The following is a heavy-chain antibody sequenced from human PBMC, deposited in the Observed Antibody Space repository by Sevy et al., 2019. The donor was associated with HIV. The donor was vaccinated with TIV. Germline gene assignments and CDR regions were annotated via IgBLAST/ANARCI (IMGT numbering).Heavy chain of an antibody. CDR1: GFNFNSHG. Sequence: GGSLRLSCVASGFNFNSHGMHWVRQAPGKGLEWVSVIQYDGSIKDYADSVKGRFTISRDNSKNTLYLQMDSLGAGDTAIYHCAREISMNYFGSLDFGGQGTLVTVSS. CDR3: AREISMNYFGSLDF. V-gene: IGHV3-33*01. CDR2: IQYDGSIK. J-gene: IGHJ4*02. D-gene: IGHD1-7*01.